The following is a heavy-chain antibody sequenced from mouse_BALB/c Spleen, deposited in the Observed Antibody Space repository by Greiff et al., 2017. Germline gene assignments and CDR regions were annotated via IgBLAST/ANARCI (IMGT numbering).Heavy chain of an antibody. CDR3: TRNDGYHYYAMDY. Sequence: EVKLVESGGGLVQPGGSMKLSCVASGFTFSNYWMNWVRQSPEKGLEWVAEIRLKSNNYATHYAESVKGRFTISRDDSKSSVYLQMNNLRAEDTGIYYCTRNDGYHYYAMDYWGQGTSVTVSS. CDR2: IRLKSNNYAT. V-gene: IGHV6-6*02. J-gene: IGHJ4*01. D-gene: IGHD2-3*01. CDR1: GFTFSNYW.